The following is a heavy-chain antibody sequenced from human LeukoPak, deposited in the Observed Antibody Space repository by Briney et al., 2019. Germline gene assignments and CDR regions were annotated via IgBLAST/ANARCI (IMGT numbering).Heavy chain of an antibody. Sequence: GASVKVSCKASGYTFTSYGISWVRQAPGQGLEWMGWISAYNGNTNYAQKLQGRVTMTTDTSTSTAYMELRSLRSDDTAVYYCARDHVVPAAISYYYYGMDVWGQGTTVTVSS. CDR3: ARDHVVPAAISYYYYGMDV. J-gene: IGHJ6*02. D-gene: IGHD2-2*01. CDR2: ISAYNGNT. CDR1: GYTFTSYG. V-gene: IGHV1-18*01.